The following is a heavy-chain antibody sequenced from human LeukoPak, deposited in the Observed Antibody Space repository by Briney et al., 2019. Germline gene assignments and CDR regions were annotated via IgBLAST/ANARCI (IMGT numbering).Heavy chain of an antibody. Sequence: PSQTLSLTCTVSGGSINSGTYYWSWIRQPAGKGLEWIGRIYTSGSTNYNPSLKSRVTISVDTSKNQFSLKLNSVTAADTAVYYCARTNWHYYYMDVWGKGPRSPSP. CDR3: ARTNWHYYYMDV. J-gene: IGHJ6*03. CDR1: GGSINSGTYY. V-gene: IGHV4-61*02. CDR2: IYTSGST. D-gene: IGHD1-1*01.